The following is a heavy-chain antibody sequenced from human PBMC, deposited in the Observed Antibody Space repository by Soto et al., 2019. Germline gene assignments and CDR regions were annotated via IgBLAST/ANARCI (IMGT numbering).Heavy chain of an antibody. D-gene: IGHD6-13*01. CDR3: AARIAAAGPFDY. CDR1: GGSISSYY. J-gene: IGHJ4*02. CDR2: IYYSGST. Sequence: SETLSLTCTVSGGSISSYYWSWIRQPPGKGLEWIGYIYYSGSTNYNPSLKSRVTISVDTSKNQFSLKLSSVTAADTAVYYCAARIAAAGPFDYWGQGTLVTVSS. V-gene: IGHV4-59*01.